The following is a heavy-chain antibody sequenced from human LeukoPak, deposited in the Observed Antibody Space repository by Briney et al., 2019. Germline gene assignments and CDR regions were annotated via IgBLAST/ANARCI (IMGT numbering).Heavy chain of an antibody. CDR1: GYTFSSYG. CDR2: ISAYNGNI. J-gene: IGHJ4*02. CDR3: AREHGSGTYYNPVGFDY. D-gene: IGHD3-10*01. V-gene: IGHV1-18*04. Sequence: ASVKVSCKASGYTFSSYGISWVRQAPGQGLEWMGWISAYNGNINYIEKFQGRVTMTTDTSTSTAYMELRSLRSDDTAVYYFAREHGSGTYYNPVGFDYWGQGSLVTVSS.